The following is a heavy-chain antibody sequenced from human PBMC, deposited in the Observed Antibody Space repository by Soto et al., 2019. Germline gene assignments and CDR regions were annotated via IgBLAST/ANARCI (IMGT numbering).Heavy chain of an antibody. CDR1: GGSISIGDYY. CDR3: ASRYGGNFDT. D-gene: IGHD1-26*01. V-gene: IGHV4-30-4*02. J-gene: IGHJ4*02. Sequence: SDTLSLTCTVSGGSISIGDYYWSWIRQPPGKGLEWIGYIFYSGSTYYNSSLKSRLTISVDTSKNQFSLKLTSVTAADTAVYYFASRYGGNFDTWGQGALVPVSS. CDR2: IFYSGST.